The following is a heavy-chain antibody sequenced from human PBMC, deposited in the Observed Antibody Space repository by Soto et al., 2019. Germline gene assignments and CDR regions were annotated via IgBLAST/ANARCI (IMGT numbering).Heavy chain of an antibody. CDR2: IYYSGST. V-gene: IGHV4-61*08. J-gene: IGHJ4*02. CDR1: GGSISSGDYC. Sequence: SETLSLTCTVSGGSISSGDYCWSWNRQPPGKGLEWIGYIYYSGSTYYNPSLKSRVTISIDTSKNQFSLKLSSVTAADTAVYYCARTGVDFYFDFWGQGTLVTVSS. D-gene: IGHD3-3*01. CDR3: ARTGVDFYFDF.